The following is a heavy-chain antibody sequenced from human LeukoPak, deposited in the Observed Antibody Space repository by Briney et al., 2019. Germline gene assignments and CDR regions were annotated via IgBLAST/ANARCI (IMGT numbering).Heavy chain of an antibody. CDR2: INGGNGNT. D-gene: IGHD1-26*01. Sequence: GASVKVSCTTSGYTFTTYTIHWVRQAPGQGLEWMGWINGGNGNTKYSQKFQGRVTITRDTSASTAYMEVSSLRSEDTAVYYCTRTEWELPFDYWGQGTLVTVSS. J-gene: IGHJ4*02. V-gene: IGHV1-3*01. CDR3: TRTEWELPFDY. CDR1: GYTFTTYT.